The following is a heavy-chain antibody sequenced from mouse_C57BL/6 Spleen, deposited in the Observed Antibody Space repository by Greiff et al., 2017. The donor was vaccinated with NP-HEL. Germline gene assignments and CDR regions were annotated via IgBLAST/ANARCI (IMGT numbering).Heavy chain of an antibody. CDR2: IDPETGGT. CDR1: GYTFTDYE. Sequence: QVQLKESGAELVRPGASVTLSCKASGYTFTDYEMHWVKQTPVHGLEWIGAIDPETGGTAYNQKFKGKAILTADKSSSTASMELRSLTSEDSAVYYCTRGGGLRLPNFDYWGQGTTLTVSS. D-gene: IGHD3-2*02. J-gene: IGHJ2*01. CDR3: TRGGGLRLPNFDY. V-gene: IGHV1-15*01.